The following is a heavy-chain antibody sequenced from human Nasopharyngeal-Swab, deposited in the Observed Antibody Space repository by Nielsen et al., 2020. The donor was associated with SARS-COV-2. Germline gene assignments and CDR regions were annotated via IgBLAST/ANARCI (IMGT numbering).Heavy chain of an antibody. CDR2: IFSGSTST. CDR3: AKGLADYGEDAFDI. D-gene: IGHD3-16*01. CDR1: GFTFSSYA. Sequence: GESLKISCAASGFTFSSYAMSWVRQAPGKGLEWVSVIFSGSTSTFYADSVKGRFTISRDNSKNTLFLQMNSLRAEDTAVYYCAKGLADYGEDAFDIWGQGTMVTVSS. J-gene: IGHJ3*02. V-gene: IGHV3-23*03.